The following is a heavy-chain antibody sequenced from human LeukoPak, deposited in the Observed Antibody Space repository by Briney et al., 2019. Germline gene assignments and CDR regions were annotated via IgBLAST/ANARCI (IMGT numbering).Heavy chain of an antibody. CDR2: MYYSGST. CDR1: GGSISSGDYY. D-gene: IGHD3-22*01. V-gene: IGHV4-30-4*01. J-gene: IGHJ5*02. Sequence: SQTLSLTCTVSGGSISSGDYYWRWLRQPPGKGLEWIAYMYYSGSTYYNPSLKSRVTMSADTSKNQLSLKLSSVTAADTAVYYCARPYYYDSRIDPWGQGILVTVSS. CDR3: ARPYYYDSRIDP.